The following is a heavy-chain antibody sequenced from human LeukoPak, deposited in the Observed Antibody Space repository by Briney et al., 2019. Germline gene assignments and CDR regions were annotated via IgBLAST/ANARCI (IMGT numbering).Heavy chain of an antibody. CDR3: ARDRNWGAYDI. CDR1: GFTFSSYA. V-gene: IGHV3-30*04. D-gene: IGHD7-27*01. J-gene: IGHJ3*02. Sequence: GGSLRLSCAASGFTFSSYAMHWVRQAPGKGLEWVAVISYDGSNKYYADSVRGRFTISRDNSRNTLYVQMNSLRAEDTAVYYCARDRNWGAYDIWGQGTMVTVSS. CDR2: ISYDGSNK.